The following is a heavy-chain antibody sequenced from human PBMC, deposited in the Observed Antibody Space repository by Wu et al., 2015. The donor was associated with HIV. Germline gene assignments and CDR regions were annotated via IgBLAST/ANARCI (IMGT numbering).Heavy chain of an antibody. CDR1: GYTFTGYY. CDR3: ARGKGSGRYYYYYGMDV. Sequence: QVQLVQSGAEVKKPGASVKVSCKASGYTFTGYYMHWVRQAPGQGLEWIGIINPSGGSTTYAQKFQGRVTMTMDTSTGTVYMELSSLRSEDTAVYYCARGKGSGRYYYYYGMDVWGQGTTVTVSS. CDR2: INPSGGST. J-gene: IGHJ6*02. V-gene: IGHV1-46*01. D-gene: IGHD3-10*01.